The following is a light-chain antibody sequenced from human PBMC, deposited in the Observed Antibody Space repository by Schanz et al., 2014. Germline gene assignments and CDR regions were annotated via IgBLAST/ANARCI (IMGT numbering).Light chain of an antibody. CDR2: SNN. J-gene: IGLJ3*02. CDR3: ATWDGSLSGWV. Sequence: QSVLTQPPSASGTPGQRVTISCSGSNSNIGSNTVNWYQQLPGTAPKLLIYSNNQRPSGVPDRFSGSKSGTSASLAISGLRSEDEADYYCATWDGSLSGWVFGGGTKLTVL. V-gene: IGLV1-44*01. CDR1: NSNIGSNT.